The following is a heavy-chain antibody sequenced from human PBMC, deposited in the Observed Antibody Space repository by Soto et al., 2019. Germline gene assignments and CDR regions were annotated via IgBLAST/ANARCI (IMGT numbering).Heavy chain of an antibody. J-gene: IGHJ4*02. V-gene: IGHV3-23*01. CDR2: VSGGGGTT. CDR1: GFTFSGYA. Sequence: GGSLRLSCAASGFTFSGYAMSWVRQPPGKGLEWVSAVSGGGGTTYYADSVKGRFTISRDNSKNTLYLQMNSLRAEDTAVYYCAKGGDSSSWTDLFDYWGQGTLVTVSS. D-gene: IGHD6-13*01. CDR3: AKGGDSSSWTDLFDY.